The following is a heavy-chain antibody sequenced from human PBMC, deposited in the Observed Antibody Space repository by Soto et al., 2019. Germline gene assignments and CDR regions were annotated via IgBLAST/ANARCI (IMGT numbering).Heavy chain of an antibody. CDR2: INHSGST. CDR1: GGSFSGYY. D-gene: IGHD3-10*01. CDR3: AREYASGSYSLYYYGMDV. V-gene: IGHV4-34*01. Sequence: PSETLSLTCAVYGGSFSGYYWSWIRQPPGKGLEWIGEINHSGSTNYNPSLKSRVTISVDTSKNQFSLKLSSVTAADTAVYYCAREYASGSYSLYYYGMDVWGQGTTVT. J-gene: IGHJ6*02.